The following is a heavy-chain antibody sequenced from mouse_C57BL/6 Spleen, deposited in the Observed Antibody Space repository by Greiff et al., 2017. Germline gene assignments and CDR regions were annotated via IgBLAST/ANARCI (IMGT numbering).Heavy chain of an antibody. Sequence: QVQLKESGAELVRPGASVKMSCKASGYTFTSYNMHWVKQTPRQGLEWIGAIYPGNGDTSYNQKFKGKATLTVDKSSSTAYMQLSSLTSEDSAVYFCARVKPSYSNYYAMDYWGQGTSVTVSS. V-gene: IGHV1-12*01. CDR3: ARVKPSYSNYYAMDY. J-gene: IGHJ4*01. CDR1: GYTFTSYN. CDR2: IYPGNGDT. D-gene: IGHD2-5*01.